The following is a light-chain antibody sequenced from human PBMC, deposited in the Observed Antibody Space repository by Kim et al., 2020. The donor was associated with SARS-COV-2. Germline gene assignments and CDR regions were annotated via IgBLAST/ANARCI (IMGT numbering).Light chain of an antibody. J-gene: IGKJ1*01. CDR3: LQHNSYPRT. CDR2: AAS. Sequence: ASVGDRVTITCRASQGISNYVAGFQQKPGNIPKRLIYAASSLQSGVPSRFSGSGSGTEFTLTISSLQPEDFATYYFLQHNSYPRTFGQGTKVDIK. V-gene: IGKV1-17*03. CDR1: QGISNY.